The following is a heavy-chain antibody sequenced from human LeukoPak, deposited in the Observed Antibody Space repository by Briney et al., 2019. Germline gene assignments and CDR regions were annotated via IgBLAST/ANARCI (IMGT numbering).Heavy chain of an antibody. V-gene: IGHV3-49*03. CDR3: TRGRITMIVVGDFDY. D-gene: IGHD3-22*01. CDR2: IRSKAYGGTT. J-gene: IGHJ4*02. CDR1: GFTFGDYA. Sequence: GGSLRLSCTASGFTFGDYAMSWFRQAPGKGLEWVGFIRSKAYGGTTEYAASVKGRFTISRDDSKSIAYLQMNSLKTEDTAVYYCTRGRITMIVVGDFDYWGQGTLVTVSS.